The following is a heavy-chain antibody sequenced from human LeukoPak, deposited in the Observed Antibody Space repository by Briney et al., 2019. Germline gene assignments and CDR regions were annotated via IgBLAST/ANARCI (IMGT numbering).Heavy chain of an antibody. J-gene: IGHJ4*02. V-gene: IGHV1-2*06. CDR2: INPNSGGT. CDR3: ARIPPGTAVAGWDY. Sequence: ASVKVSCRGSGYTFTGYYMHWVRQAPGQGLEWMGRINPNSGGTNYAQKFQGRVTMTRDTSISTAYMELSRLRSDGTAVYYCARIPPGTAVAGWDYWGQGTLVTVSS. D-gene: IGHD6-19*01. CDR1: GYTFTGYY.